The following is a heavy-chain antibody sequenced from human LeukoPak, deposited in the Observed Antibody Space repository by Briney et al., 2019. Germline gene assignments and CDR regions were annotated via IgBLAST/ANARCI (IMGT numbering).Heavy chain of an antibody. CDR3: ARSQYYYDSSGYSYYYYYMDV. CDR1: GGSISSYY. D-gene: IGHD3-22*01. J-gene: IGHJ6*03. V-gene: IGHV4-59*08. CDR2: IYYIGST. Sequence: PSETLSLTCTVSGGSISSYYWSWIRQTPGKGLEWIGYIYYIGSTKYNPSLKSRVTISVDTSKNQFSQKLSSVTAADTAVYYCARSQYYYDSSGYSYYYYYMDVWGKGTTVTVSS.